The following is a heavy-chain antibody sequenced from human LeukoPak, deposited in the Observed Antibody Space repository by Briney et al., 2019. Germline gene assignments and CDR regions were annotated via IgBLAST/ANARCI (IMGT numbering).Heavy chain of an antibody. Sequence: PSETLSLTCAVYGGSFSGYYWSWIRQPPGKGLEWIGEINHSGSTNYNPSLKSRVTISVDTSKNQFSLKLSSVTAADTAVYYCASGHCTNGVCFSHSFWFDPWGQGTLVTVSS. V-gene: IGHV4-34*01. CDR1: GGSFSGYY. CDR3: ASGHCTNGVCFSHSFWFDP. D-gene: IGHD2-8*01. CDR2: INHSGST. J-gene: IGHJ5*02.